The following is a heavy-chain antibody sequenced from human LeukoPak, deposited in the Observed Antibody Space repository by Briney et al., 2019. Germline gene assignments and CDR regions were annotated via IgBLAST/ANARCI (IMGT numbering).Heavy chain of an antibody. D-gene: IGHD3-22*01. CDR3: VRVDTSGYYYELSSDY. Sequence: GGSLRLSCATSGFTFSSYWMSWVRQAPGKGLEWVANTKKDGSEKEYVDSVKGRFTISRDNAKNSLYLQMNSLRVEDTAVYYCVRVDTSGYYYELSSDYWGQGTLVTVSS. J-gene: IGHJ4*02. CDR2: TKKDGSEK. V-gene: IGHV3-7*01. CDR1: GFTFSSYW.